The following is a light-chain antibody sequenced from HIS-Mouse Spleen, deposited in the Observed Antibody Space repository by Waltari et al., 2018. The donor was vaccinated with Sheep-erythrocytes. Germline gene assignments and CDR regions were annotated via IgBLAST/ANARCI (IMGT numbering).Light chain of an antibody. J-gene: IGLJ3*02. Sequence: QSALTQPASVSWSPGPSITISCTGTRRDVGSYNLVSWYQQHPGKSPKLRIYEGSKRPSGVSNRFSGSKSGNTASLTISGLQAEDEADYYCCSYAGSSTPWVFGGGTKLTVL. CDR3: CSYAGSSTPWV. CDR1: RRDVGSYNL. CDR2: EGS. V-gene: IGLV2-23*01.